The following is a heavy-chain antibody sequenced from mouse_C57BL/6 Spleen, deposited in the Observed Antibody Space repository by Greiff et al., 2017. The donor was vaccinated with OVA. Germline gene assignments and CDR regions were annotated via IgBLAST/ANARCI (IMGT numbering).Heavy chain of an antibody. CDR2: IYPGDGDT. CDR3: ARVKGNWGDYYAMDY. D-gene: IGHD4-1*01. J-gene: IGHJ4*01. Sequence: VQLQQSGPELVKPGASVKISCKASGYAFSSSWMNWVKQRPGKGLEWIGRIYPGDGDTNYNGKFKGKATLTADKSSSTAYMQLSSLTSEDSAVYFCARVKGNWGDYYAMDYWGQGTSVTVSS. V-gene: IGHV1-82*01. CDR1: GYAFSSSW.